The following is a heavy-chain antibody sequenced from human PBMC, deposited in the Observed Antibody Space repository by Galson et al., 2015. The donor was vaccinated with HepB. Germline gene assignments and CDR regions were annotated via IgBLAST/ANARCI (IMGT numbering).Heavy chain of an antibody. CDR2: ISGHGGDT. D-gene: IGHD2-8*02. J-gene: IGHJ4*02. CDR1: GFTFSNYV. V-gene: IGHV3-23*01. Sequence: SLRLSCAATGFTFSNYVMNWVRQAPGKGLEWVSDISGHGGDTSYADSVEGRFTISRDNSEKTLFLQMNSLGVEDTALYYCVKRPRGYCPGNSCYFESWGPGTLVTVSS. CDR3: VKRPRGYCPGNSCYFES.